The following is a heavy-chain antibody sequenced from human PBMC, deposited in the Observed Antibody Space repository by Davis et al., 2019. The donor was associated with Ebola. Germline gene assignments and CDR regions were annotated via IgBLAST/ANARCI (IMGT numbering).Heavy chain of an antibody. D-gene: IGHD1-7*01. CDR1: GGSISSYY. Sequence: SETLSLTCTVSGGSISSYYWSWIRQPPGKGLEWIGYIYYSGRTYYNPSLKSRVTISVDTSKNQFSLKLSSVTAADTAVYYCARHSGTITGTTWVKYYYGMDVWGQGTTVTVSS. V-gene: IGHV4-59*08. CDR2: IYYSGRT. CDR3: ARHSGTITGTTWVKYYYGMDV. J-gene: IGHJ6*02.